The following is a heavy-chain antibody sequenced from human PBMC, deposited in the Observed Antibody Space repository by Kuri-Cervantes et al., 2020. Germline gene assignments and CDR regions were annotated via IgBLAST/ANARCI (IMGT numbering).Heavy chain of an antibody. J-gene: IGHJ4*02. CDR2: ISYDGSNK. D-gene: IGHD3-22*01. Sequence: GGSLRLSCAASGFTFSSYAMHWVRQAPGKGLEWVAVISYDGSNKYYADSVKGRFTISRDNSKNSLYLQMNSLKTEDTAVYYCATHYYDSSGLSGTNFDYWGQGTLVTVSS. V-gene: IGHV3-30-3*01. CDR1: GFTFSSYA. CDR3: ATHYYDSSGLSGTNFDY.